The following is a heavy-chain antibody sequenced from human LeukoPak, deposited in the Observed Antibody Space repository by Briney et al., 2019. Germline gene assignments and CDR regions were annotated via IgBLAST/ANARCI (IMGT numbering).Heavy chain of an antibody. V-gene: IGHV4-31*03. J-gene: IGHJ6*02. CDR1: GGSISSAAYY. CDR3: ARGWVVVVPVAILD. CDR2: IYHSGST. Sequence: TQTLSLTCTVSGGSISSAAYYWSWIRQHPGKGLEWIGYIYHSGSTNYNPSLKSRVNISVDTSKNQFSLNLTSVTAADTAVYYCARGWVVVVPVAILDWGQGTTVTVSS. D-gene: IGHD2-2*01.